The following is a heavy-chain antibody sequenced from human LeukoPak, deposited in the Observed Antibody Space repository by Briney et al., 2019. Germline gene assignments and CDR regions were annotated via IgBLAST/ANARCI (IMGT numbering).Heavy chain of an antibody. V-gene: IGHV1-2*02. Sequence: ASVKVSFKASGYTFRGFYIHWVRPAPGQGLEWMGWINPNSGVTNYAQKLQGRVTITRDTSIDTAYMQLSRLRSDDTAVYYCAKDRYGDYEAPFHYYMDAWGRGTTVTVSS. D-gene: IGHD5-12*01. J-gene: IGHJ6*03. CDR3: AKDRYGDYEAPFHYYMDA. CDR1: GYTFRGFY. CDR2: INPNSGVT.